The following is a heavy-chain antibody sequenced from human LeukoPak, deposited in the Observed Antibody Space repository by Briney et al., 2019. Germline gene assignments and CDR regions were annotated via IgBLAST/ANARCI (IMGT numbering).Heavy chain of an antibody. CDR1: GHTFTSYY. Sequence: ASVKVSCKASGHTFTSYYMHWVRQAPGQGLEWMGIINPSGGSASCAQKFQGRVTMTRDTSTSTVYMELSSLRSEDTAVYYCARDVTIFGVVISFDPWGQGTLVTVSS. CDR2: INPSGGSA. D-gene: IGHD3-3*01. V-gene: IGHV1-46*01. CDR3: ARDVTIFGVVISFDP. J-gene: IGHJ5*02.